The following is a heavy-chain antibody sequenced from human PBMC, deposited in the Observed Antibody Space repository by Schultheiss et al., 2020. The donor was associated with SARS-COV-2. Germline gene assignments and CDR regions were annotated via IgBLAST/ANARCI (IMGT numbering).Heavy chain of an antibody. J-gene: IGHJ4*02. CDR1: GFTFSNAW. V-gene: IGHV3-15*01. CDR3: TTDPGGWGLAYCGGDCY. D-gene: IGHD2-21*02. CDR2: IKSKTDGGTT. Sequence: GGSLRLSCAASGFTFSNAWMSWVRQAPGKGLEWVGRIKSKTDGGTTDYAAPVKGRFTISRDDSKNTLYLQMNSLKTEDTAVYYCTTDPGGWGLAYCGGDCYWGQGTLDTVSS.